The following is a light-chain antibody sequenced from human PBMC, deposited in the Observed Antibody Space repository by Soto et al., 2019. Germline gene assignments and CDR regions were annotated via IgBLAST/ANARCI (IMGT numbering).Light chain of an antibody. CDR1: QSVSYY. J-gene: IGKJ1*01. Sequence: EIVLTQSPGTLSLSPGERATLSCRASQSVSYYLAWYQQKPGQAPRLLIYDASSRATGVPDRFSGSGSGTDFTLTISRLEPEDFAVYYCQQSDDSPGTFGQGTKVEIK. CDR2: DAS. CDR3: QQSDDSPGT. V-gene: IGKV3-20*01.